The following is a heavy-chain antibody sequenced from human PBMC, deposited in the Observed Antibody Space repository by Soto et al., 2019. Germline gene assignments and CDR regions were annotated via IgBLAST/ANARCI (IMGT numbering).Heavy chain of an antibody. D-gene: IGHD3-3*01. J-gene: IGHJ3*02. CDR3: ARESGIDI. V-gene: IGHV1-18*01. Sequence: GGPGEGSRKASGYTFSPYGISGVRQAPGQGLEWMGWISAYNGNTNYAQKLQGRVTMTTDTSTSTAYMELRSLRSDDTAVYYCARESGIDIWGQGTMVTVSS. CDR1: GYTFSPYG. CDR2: ISAYNGNT.